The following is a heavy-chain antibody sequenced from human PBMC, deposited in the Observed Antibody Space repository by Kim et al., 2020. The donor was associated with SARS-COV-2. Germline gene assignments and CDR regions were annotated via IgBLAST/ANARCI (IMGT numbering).Heavy chain of an antibody. J-gene: IGHJ4*01. D-gene: IGHD1-26*01. CDR3: ARIYLGGSYPDYFDY. Sequence: SETLSLTCTVSGGSISSSSYYWGWIRQPPGKGLEWIGSIYYSGSTYYNPSLKSRVTISVDTSKNQFSLKLSSVTAADTTVYYCARIYLGGSYPDYFDYWG. V-gene: IGHV4-39*07. CDR1: GGSISSSSYY. CDR2: IYYSGST.